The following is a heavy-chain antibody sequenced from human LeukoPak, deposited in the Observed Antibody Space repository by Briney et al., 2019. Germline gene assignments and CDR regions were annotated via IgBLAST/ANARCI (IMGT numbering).Heavy chain of an antibody. D-gene: IGHD2-2*01. CDR2: IYSSGST. J-gene: IGHJ4*02. V-gene: IGHV4-59*12. CDR3: ATQGRYQLPYRYYFDY. Sequence: SETLSLTCTVSGGSISSYYWSWIRQPPGKGLEWIGHIYSSGSTNYNPSLTSRVTISVDTSKNQFSLKLSSVTAADTAVYYCATQGRYQLPYRYYFDYWGQGTLVTVSS. CDR1: GGSISSYY.